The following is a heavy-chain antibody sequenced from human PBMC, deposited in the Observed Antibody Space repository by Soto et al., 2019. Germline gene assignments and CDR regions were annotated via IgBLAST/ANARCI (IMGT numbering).Heavy chain of an antibody. D-gene: IGHD5-18*01. CDR3: AKNSEEQWVQLYFQK. J-gene: IGHJ1*01. Sequence: GGSLRLSCTPSGFTLGDYGMSWFRQAPWKGLEWVALISYDGSNKYYADSVKGRFTLSRDNSKNTLYLQMNSLRDEDTAVYYCAKNSEEQWVQLYFQKWREGILITV. CDR1: GFTLGDYG. V-gene: IGHV3-30*18. CDR2: ISYDGSNK.